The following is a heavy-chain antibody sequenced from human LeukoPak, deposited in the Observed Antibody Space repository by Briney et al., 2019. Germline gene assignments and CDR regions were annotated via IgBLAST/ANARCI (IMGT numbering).Heavy chain of an antibody. CDR2: IKSKTDGGTT. D-gene: IGHD3-10*01. V-gene: IGHV3-15*01. CDR3: TTDQKSSGWFGELDY. J-gene: IGHJ4*02. CDR1: GFTFSNAW. Sequence: GGSLRLSCAASGFTFSNAWMSWVRQAPGKGLEWVGRIKSKTDGGTTDYAAPVKGRFTISRDDSKNTPYLQMNSLKTEDTAVYYCTTDQKSSGWFGELDYWGQGTLVTVSS.